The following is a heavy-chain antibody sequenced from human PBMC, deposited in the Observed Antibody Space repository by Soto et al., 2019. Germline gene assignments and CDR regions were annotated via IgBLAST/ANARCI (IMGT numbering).Heavy chain of an antibody. J-gene: IGHJ4*02. CDR1: GFTFSSYG. CDR2: ISYDGSNK. CDR3: AKGSSWYGNFDY. V-gene: IGHV3-30*18. Sequence: GGSLRLSCAASGFTFSSYGMHWVRQAPGKGLEWVAIISYDGSNKYYADSVKGRFTISRGNSKNTLYLQMKSLRAEDKAVYYCAKGSSWYGNFDYWGQGTLVTVSS. D-gene: IGHD6-13*01.